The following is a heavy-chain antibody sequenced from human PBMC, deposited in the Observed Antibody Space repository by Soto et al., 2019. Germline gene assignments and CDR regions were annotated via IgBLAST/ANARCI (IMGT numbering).Heavy chain of an antibody. J-gene: IGHJ4*02. CDR1: GFTFSTYA. V-gene: IGHV3-23*01. D-gene: IGHD6-13*01. CDR3: ATGQQLGY. CDR2: IIHCGDST. Sequence: EVQLLESGGGLVQPVGSLRISCAASGFTFSTYAMSWVRQAPGKGLEWVSKIIHCGDSTYYADSVKGRFTISRDNSKNTVYLQMNSLRAEDTAVYYCATGQQLGYWGQGTLVTVSS.